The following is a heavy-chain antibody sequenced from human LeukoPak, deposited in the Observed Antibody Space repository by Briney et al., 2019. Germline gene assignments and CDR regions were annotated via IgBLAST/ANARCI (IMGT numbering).Heavy chain of an antibody. CDR2: IYYSGST. D-gene: IGHD2-2*01. J-gene: IGHJ4*02. CDR1: GDSITTTSYY. Sequence: SETLSLTCTVSGDSITTTSYYRGWIRQPPGKGLEWIGNIYYSGSTYYNPSLKSRVTISVDTSKNQFSLRLSSVTAADTAVYYCARSTNPYCSSPNCLYVGAFYFHSWGQGNMVTVSS. CDR3: ARSTNPYCSSPNCLYVGAFYFHS. V-gene: IGHV4-39*01.